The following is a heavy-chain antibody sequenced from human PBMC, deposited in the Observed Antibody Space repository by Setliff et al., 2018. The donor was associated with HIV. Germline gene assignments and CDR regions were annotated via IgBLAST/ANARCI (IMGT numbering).Heavy chain of an antibody. Sequence: GGSLRLSCAASGFTFNNYAMGWVRQAPGKGLEWVSAINDGSNKYYADSVKGRFTISRDNSKNTLYLQMNSLRAEDTAVYYCARGFSSGWYGFDYWGQGTLVTVSS. V-gene: IGHV3-30*04. D-gene: IGHD6-19*01. J-gene: IGHJ4*02. CDR1: GFTFNNYA. CDR3: ARGFSSGWYGFDY. CDR2: INDGSNK.